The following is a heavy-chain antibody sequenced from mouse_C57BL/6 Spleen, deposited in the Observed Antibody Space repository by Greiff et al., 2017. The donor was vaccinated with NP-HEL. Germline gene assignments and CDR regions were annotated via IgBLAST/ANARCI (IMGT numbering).Heavy chain of an antibody. CDR2: ISPGDGDT. CDR3: ARGGYSYYYAMDY. D-gene: IGHD2-3*01. CDR1: GYAFSSSW. V-gene: IGHV1-82*01. J-gene: IGHJ4*01. Sequence: QVQLQQSGPELVKPGASVKISCKASGYAFSSSWMNWVKQRPGKGLEWIGRISPGDGDTNYNGKFKGKATLTADKSSSTAYMQLSSLTSEDSAVYFCARGGYSYYYAMDYWGQGTSVTVSS.